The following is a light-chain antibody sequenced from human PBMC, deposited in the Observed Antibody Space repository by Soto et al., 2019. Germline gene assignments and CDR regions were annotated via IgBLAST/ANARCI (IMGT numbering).Light chain of an antibody. CDR1: SSNIGNNY. V-gene: IGLV1-51*01. CDR2: DNN. Sequence: QSVLTQPPSVSAAPGQTVTISCSGSSSNIGNNYVSWYQQVPGTAPKLLIYDNNKRPSGSPDRFSGSKSGTSATLGISGLQTGDEADYYCGTWDSSLSVHVFGTGTKVTVL. J-gene: IGLJ1*01. CDR3: GTWDSSLSVHV.